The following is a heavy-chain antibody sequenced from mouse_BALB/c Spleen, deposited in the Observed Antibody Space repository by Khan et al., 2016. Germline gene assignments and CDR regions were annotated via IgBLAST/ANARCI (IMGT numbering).Heavy chain of an antibody. Sequence: EVQLQESGPGLVKPSQSLSLTCTVTGYSITSDYAWNWIRQFPGNKLEWMGYISYSDSTNYNPSLKSRISITRDTSKNQFFLQLNSVTTEDTATXYCARGMSTTFDYWGQGTTLRVSS. J-gene: IGHJ2*01. V-gene: IGHV3-2*02. D-gene: IGHD2-4*01. CDR2: ISYSDST. CDR1: GYSITSDYA. CDR3: ARGMSTTFDY.